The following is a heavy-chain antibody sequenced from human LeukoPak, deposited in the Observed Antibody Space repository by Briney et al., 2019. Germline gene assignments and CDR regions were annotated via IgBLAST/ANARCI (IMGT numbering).Heavy chain of an antibody. CDR3: ADYYYGSGSRCDY. D-gene: IGHD3-10*01. CDR1: GGTFSSYA. V-gene: IGHV1-69*04. Sequence: ASVKVSCKASGGTFSSYAISWVRQAPGQGLEWMGRIIPILGIANYAQKFQGRVTITADKSTSTAYMELSSLRSEDTAVYYCADYYYGSGSRCDYWGQGTLVTVSS. J-gene: IGHJ4*02. CDR2: IIPILGIA.